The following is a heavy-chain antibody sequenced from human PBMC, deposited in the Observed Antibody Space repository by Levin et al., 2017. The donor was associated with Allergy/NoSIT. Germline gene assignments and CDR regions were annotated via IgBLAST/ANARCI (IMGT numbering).Heavy chain of an antibody. D-gene: IGHD3-10*01. CDR1: GYSFTRYW. CDR2: IFPGDSDT. J-gene: IGHJ3*02. CDR3: ARAYSSGSTDAFDI. Sequence: GESLKISCKGSGYSFTRYWIGWVRQMPGKGLEWMGIIFPGDSDTRYRPSFQCQVTISADKSINTAYLQWNSLKASDTAMYYCARAYSSGSTDAFDIWGQGTMVIVSS. V-gene: IGHV5-51*01.